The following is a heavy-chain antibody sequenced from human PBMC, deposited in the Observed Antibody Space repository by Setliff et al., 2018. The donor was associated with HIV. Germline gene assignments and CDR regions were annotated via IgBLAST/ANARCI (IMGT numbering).Heavy chain of an antibody. CDR1: GYTFTGYH. V-gene: IGHV1-2*02. CDR3: ATDPGYSSTWYSESFQH. Sequence: ASVKVSCKASGYTFTGYHMHWVRQAPGQGLEWMGWINPHSGGTKYAQKFQGRLTMTEDTSTDTAYMELSSLRSDDTAMYYCATDPGYSSTWYSESFQHWGQGTVVTVSS. J-gene: IGHJ1*01. D-gene: IGHD6-13*01. CDR2: INPHSGGT.